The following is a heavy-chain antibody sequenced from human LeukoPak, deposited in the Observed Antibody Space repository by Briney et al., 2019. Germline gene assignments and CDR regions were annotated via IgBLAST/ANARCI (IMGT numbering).Heavy chain of an antibody. V-gene: IGHV3-23*01. Sequence: PGGSLRLSCAASGFSFSEYAMSWVRQAPGKGLEWVSVISGSGAGTYYADSVKGRFTISRDNSKNTRFLQMNSLRAEDTAVYYCTKAVVTKGDNFFKPVGQGTLVTVSS. CDR3: TKAVVTKGDNFFKP. D-gene: IGHD3-22*01. J-gene: IGHJ5*02. CDR2: ISGSGAGT. CDR1: GFSFSEYA.